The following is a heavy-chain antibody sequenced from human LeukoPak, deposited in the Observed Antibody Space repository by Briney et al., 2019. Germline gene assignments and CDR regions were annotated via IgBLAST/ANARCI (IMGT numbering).Heavy chain of an antibody. J-gene: IGHJ4*02. D-gene: IGHD6-13*01. CDR1: GYTFNGYY. CDR2: INPNSGGT. Sequence: GASVKVSCKASGYTFNGYYMHWVRQAPGQGLEWMGWINPNSGGTNYAQKFQGRATMTRDTSISTAYMELSRLRSDDTAVFYCARDPGSWYVDYWGQGTLVTVSS. CDR3: ARDPGSWYVDY. V-gene: IGHV1-2*02.